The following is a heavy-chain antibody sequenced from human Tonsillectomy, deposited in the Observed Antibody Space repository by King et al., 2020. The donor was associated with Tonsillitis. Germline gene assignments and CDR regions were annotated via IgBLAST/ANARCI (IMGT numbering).Heavy chain of an antibody. D-gene: IGHD1-26*01. J-gene: IGHJ3*02. Sequence: QLVQSGAEVKKTGASVNGSCKPAVFTFSGSGIPSVRQAPGQGLEWVGWISPYTGNSDYGQKPHGRGTMTTDTSTITAYMELRGMRSDDTAVDYCARFSASYDAFDIWGQGTMVTVSS. V-gene: IGHV1-18*04. CDR1: VFTFSGSG. CDR3: ARFSASYDAFDI. CDR2: ISPYTGNS.